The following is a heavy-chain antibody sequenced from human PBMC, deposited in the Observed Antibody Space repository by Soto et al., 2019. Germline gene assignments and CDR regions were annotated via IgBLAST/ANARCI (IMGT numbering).Heavy chain of an antibody. Sequence: GWSLRLSCAASGFTFSSYAMSWVRQAPGKGLEWVSAISGIGGRIYYADSVKGRFTISRDNSKNTMYLQMNXMRAEDTAVYYCAKVPQHEYGDYDYYYYYMDVWGKGTTVTVSS. CDR3: AKVPQHEYGDYDYYYYYMDV. CDR2: ISGIGGRI. V-gene: IGHV3-23*01. CDR1: GFTFSSYA. J-gene: IGHJ6*03. D-gene: IGHD4-17*01.